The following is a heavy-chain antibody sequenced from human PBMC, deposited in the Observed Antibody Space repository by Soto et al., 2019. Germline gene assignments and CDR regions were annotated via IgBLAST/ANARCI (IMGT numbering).Heavy chain of an antibody. CDR1: GFTFSSYA. CDR3: AKDRYYDILTGYYDY. Sequence: PGGSLRLSCAASGFTFSSYAMSWVRQAPGKGLEWVSAISGSGGSTYYADSVKGRFTISRDNSKNTLYLQTNSLRAEDTAVYYCAKDRYYDILTGYYDYWGQGTLVTVSS. CDR2: ISGSGGST. J-gene: IGHJ4*02. V-gene: IGHV3-23*01. D-gene: IGHD3-9*01.